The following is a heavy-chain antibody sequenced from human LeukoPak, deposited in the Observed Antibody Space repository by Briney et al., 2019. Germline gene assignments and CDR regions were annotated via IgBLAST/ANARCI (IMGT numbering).Heavy chain of an antibody. CDR3: ARDYGYSLLFY. D-gene: IGHD5-12*01. Sequence: GASVKVSCKASGYTFTNYAIHWIRQAPGQRLEWMGWISGGSGSTKYSQKLQGRVTITRDTSASTAYMELRSLISEDTAVYYCARDYGYSLLFYWGQGTLVSVSS. CDR2: ISGGSGST. J-gene: IGHJ4*02. V-gene: IGHV1-3*01. CDR1: GYTFTNYA.